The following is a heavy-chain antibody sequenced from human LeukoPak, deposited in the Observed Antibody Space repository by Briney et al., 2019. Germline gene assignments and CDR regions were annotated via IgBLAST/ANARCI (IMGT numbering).Heavy chain of an antibody. D-gene: IGHD6-6*01. CDR2: FDPEDGET. V-gene: IGHV1-24*01. CDR1: GFTFSSYG. CDR3: ATDWAGQLGVAFDI. J-gene: IGHJ3*02. Sequence: PGGSLRLSCAASGFTFSSYGMHWVRQAPGKGLEWMGGFDPEDGETIYAQKFQGRVTMTEDTSTDTAYMELSSLRSEDTAVYYCATDWAGQLGVAFDIWGQGTMVTVSS.